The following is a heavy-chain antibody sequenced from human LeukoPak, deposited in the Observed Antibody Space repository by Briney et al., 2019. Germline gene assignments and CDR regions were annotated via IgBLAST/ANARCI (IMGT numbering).Heavy chain of an antibody. Sequence: SETLSLTCTISGGSVSDYYWSWIRQSPGKGLEWIGHIYYTGSTTYNPSLKSRVTMSADTSKNQFSLKLSSVTAADTAVYYCARAEVAYFDYWGQGTLVTVSS. CDR3: ARAEVAYFDY. J-gene: IGHJ4*02. D-gene: IGHD5-24*01. CDR2: IYYTGST. V-gene: IGHV4-59*02. CDR1: GGSVSDYY.